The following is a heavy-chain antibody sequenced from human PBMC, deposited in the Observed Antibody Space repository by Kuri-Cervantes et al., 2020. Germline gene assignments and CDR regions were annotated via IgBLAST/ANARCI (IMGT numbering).Heavy chain of an antibody. V-gene: IGHV3-21*01. Sequence: GGSLRLSCAASGVTFSSYGMHWIRQAPGKGLEWVSSISSSSSYIYYAASVKGRFTISRDNAKNSLYLQMNSLRAEDTAVYYCARVGNWGYYYYYYGMDVWGQGTTVTVSS. CDR3: ARVGNWGYYYYYYGMDV. J-gene: IGHJ6*02. CDR2: ISSSSSYI. CDR1: GVTFSSYG. D-gene: IGHD7-27*01.